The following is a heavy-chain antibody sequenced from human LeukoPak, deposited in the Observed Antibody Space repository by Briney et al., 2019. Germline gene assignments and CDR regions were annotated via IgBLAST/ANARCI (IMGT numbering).Heavy chain of an antibody. D-gene: IGHD6-13*01. J-gene: IGHJ4*02. CDR1: AGSVSSGRYY. CDR2: FYYSGST. Sequence: SETLSLTCTVSAGSVSSGRYYWGWIRQLPGKGLEWIGTFYYSGSTYYNPSLKSRVTISVDTSKNQFSLKLTSVTAADTAVYYCAREMYSSSALDYWGQGTLVTVSS. CDR3: AREMYSSSALDY. V-gene: IGHV4-39*07.